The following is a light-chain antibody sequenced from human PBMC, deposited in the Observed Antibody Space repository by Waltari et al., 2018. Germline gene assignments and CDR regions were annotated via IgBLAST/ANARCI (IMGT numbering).Light chain of an antibody. V-gene: IGKV1-5*03. CDR3: QQHDDSPFT. J-gene: IGKJ3*01. CDR1: QDINRW. Sequence: DIQMTQSPSSLSASVGERVTIACRASQDINRWLAWYQQKPGKAPNLLIYRASRLETGVPPRFSGSGSGTDFTLTISSLQPEDFATYYCQQHDDSPFTFGPGTTVDIK. CDR2: RAS.